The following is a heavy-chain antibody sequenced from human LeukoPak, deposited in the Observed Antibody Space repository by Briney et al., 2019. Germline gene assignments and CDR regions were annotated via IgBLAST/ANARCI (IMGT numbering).Heavy chain of an antibody. D-gene: IGHD6-13*01. V-gene: IGHV3-7*01. J-gene: IGHJ6*02. CDR2: IKQDGSEK. CDR3: ARASGSSPTSDYYYYYGMDV. CDR1: GFTFSSYW. Sequence: GGSLRLSCAASGFTFSSYWMSWVRQAPGKGLEWVANIKQDGSEKYYVDSVKGRFTISRDNAKNSLYLQMNSLRAEDTAVYYRARASGSSPTSDYYYYYGMDVWGQGTTVTVSS.